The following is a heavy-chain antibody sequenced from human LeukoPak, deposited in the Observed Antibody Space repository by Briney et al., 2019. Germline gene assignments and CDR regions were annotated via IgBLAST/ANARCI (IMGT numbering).Heavy chain of an antibody. J-gene: IGHJ6*03. Sequence: GGSLRLSCAASGFTFSSYGMHWVRQAPGKGLEWVAVISYDGSNKYYADSVKGRFTISRDNSKNTLYLQMNSLRSDDTAVYYCAARGYCSSTSCYTGYYYYYYMDVWGKGTTVTVSS. CDR3: AARGYCSSTSCYTGYYYYYYMDV. D-gene: IGHD2-2*02. V-gene: IGHV3-30*03. CDR1: GFTFSSYG. CDR2: ISYDGSNK.